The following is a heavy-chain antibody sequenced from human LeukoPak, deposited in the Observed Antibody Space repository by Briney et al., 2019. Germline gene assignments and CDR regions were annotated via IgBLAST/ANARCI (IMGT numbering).Heavy chain of an antibody. V-gene: IGHV3-21*01. Sequence: PGGSLRLSCAASGFTFSRYSMNWVRQAPGKGLEWVSSISSSSSYIYYADSVKGRFTISRDNAKNSLYLQMNSLRAEATAVYCCARDFRLLAAAGEPVFDYWGQGTLVTFSS. CDR2: ISSSSSYI. D-gene: IGHD6-13*01. CDR3: ARDFRLLAAAGEPVFDY. CDR1: GFTFSRYS. J-gene: IGHJ4*02.